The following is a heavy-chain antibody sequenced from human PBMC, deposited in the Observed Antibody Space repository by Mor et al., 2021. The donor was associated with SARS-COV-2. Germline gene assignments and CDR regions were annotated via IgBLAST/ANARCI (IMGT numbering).Heavy chain of an antibody. CDR3: ARGRDFWSGYYPD. CDR2: IYYSGST. D-gene: IGHD3-3*01. J-gene: IGHJ4*02. V-gene: IGHV4-59*09. Sequence: EWIGYIYYSGSTNYNPSLKSRVTISVDTSKNQFSLKLSSVTAADTAVYYCARGRDFWSGYYPDWGQGTLVT.